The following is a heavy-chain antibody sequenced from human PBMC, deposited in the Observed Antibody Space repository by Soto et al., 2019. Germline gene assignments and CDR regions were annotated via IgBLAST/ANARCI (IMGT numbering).Heavy chain of an antibody. V-gene: IGHV3-23*01. CDR1: GFTFSSYA. Sequence: EVQLLESGGGLVQPGGSLRLSCAASGFTFSSYAMSWVRQAPGKGLEWVSAISGSGGSTYYADSVKGRFTISRDNSKNTLYLQMNSLRAEDTAVYYCAGGAYGGYSSSWRDRQVYYYGMDVWGQGTTVTVSS. D-gene: IGHD6-13*01. CDR3: AGGAYGGYSSSWRDRQVYYYGMDV. CDR2: ISGSGGST. J-gene: IGHJ6*02.